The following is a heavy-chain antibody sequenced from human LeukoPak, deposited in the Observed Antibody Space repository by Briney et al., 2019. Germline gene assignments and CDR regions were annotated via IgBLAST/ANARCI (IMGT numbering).Heavy chain of an antibody. CDR2: IGTSGGT. Sequence: SETLSLTCTISGDSITSDVYYWSWIRQPAGKGLEWIGRIGTSGGTNYNPSLKSRLTISLDTSKNEFSLTVSSVTAADTAVYYCARWNREIRWYDPWGQGTLVTVSS. D-gene: IGHD1-1*01. CDR3: ARWNREIRWYDP. V-gene: IGHV4-61*02. J-gene: IGHJ5*02. CDR1: GDSITSDVYY.